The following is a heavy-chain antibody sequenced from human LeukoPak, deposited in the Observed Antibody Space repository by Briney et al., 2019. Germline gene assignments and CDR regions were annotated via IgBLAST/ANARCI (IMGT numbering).Heavy chain of an antibody. V-gene: IGHV3-7*04. Sequence: GGFLRLSCAASGFTFNTYWMNWVRQAPGKGLEWVAKIRQDGSERYYVDSVKGRFTISRDNAKNSLYLQMNSLRVEDMAVYYCARGYYGMDVWGQGTTVTVS. CDR3: ARGYYGMDV. J-gene: IGHJ6*02. CDR2: IRQDGSER. CDR1: GFTFNTYW.